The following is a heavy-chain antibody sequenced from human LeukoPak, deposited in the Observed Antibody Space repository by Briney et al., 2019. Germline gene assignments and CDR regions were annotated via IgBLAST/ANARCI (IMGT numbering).Heavy chain of an antibody. D-gene: IGHD5-18*01. CDR3: ARERDTALAPYFDY. V-gene: IGHV1-18*01. CDR1: GYSFIRYA. Sequence: ASVKVSCKASGYSFIRYAFTWVRQAPGQGLEWIGWISTYNGNTNYAQSLQGRLTLTTDTSTNTAHMELRSLRSDDTAVYYCARERDTALAPYFDYWGQGTLVTVSS. CDR2: ISTYNGNT. J-gene: IGHJ4*02.